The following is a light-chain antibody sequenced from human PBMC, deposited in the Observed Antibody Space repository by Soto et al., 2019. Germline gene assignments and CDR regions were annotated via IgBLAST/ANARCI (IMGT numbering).Light chain of an antibody. CDR1: SSDVGLYDY. J-gene: IGLJ1*01. V-gene: IGLV2-14*01. CDR2: AVS. CDR3: SSYTSDTSYV. Sequence: QYVQTQPASVSGSPGQSITIACTGTSSDVGLYDYVSWYQQHPGKAPQLMIYAVSNRPSGVSNRFSASKSGNTASLFISGLQAEDQADHYCSSYTSDTSYVFGSGTKVTAL.